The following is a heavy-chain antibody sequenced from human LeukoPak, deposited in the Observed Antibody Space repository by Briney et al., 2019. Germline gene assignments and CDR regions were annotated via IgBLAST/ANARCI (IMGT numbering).Heavy chain of an antibody. J-gene: IGHJ6*02. Sequence: AGSLRLSCAASGLPVSSNYMSWGCQAPGKGLEWVSVIYSGGSTYYADSVKGRFTISRHNSKNTLYLQINSLRAEDTAVYYCGRVRCAYSILNYYYYYGMDVWGQGTTVTVSS. CDR3: GRVRCAYSILNYYYYYGMDV. CDR2: IYSGGST. V-gene: IGHV3-53*04. D-gene: IGHD4-11*01. CDR1: GLPVSSNY.